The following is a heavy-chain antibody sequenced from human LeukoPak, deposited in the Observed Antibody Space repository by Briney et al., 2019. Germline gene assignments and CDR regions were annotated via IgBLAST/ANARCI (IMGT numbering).Heavy chain of an antibody. CDR1: GGSISSYY. D-gene: IGHD3-9*01. CDR2: IYYSGST. J-gene: IGHJ5*02. V-gene: IGHV4-59*12. Sequence: SETLSLTCTVSGGSISSYYWSWIRQPPGKGLEWIGYIYYSGSTYYNPSLKSRVTISVDTSKNQFSLKLSSVTAADTAVYYCARIDYDILTGYYESVLQNWFDPWGQGTLVTVSS. CDR3: ARIDYDILTGYYESVLQNWFDP.